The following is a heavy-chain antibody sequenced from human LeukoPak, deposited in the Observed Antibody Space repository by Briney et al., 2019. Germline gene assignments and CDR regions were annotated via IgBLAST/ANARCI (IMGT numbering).Heavy chain of an antibody. Sequence: SETLSLTCAVYGGSFSGYYWSWIRQPPGKGLEWIGEINHSGSTNYNPSLKSRVTISVDTSKNQFSLKLSSVTAADTAVYYCARNVDTAMTGPAYYYGMDVWGQGTTVTVSS. J-gene: IGHJ6*02. CDR1: GGSFSGYY. CDR3: ARNVDTAMTGPAYYYGMDV. D-gene: IGHD5-18*01. CDR2: INHSGST. V-gene: IGHV4-34*01.